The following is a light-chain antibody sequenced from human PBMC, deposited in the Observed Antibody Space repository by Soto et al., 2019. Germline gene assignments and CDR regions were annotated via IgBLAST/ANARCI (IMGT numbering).Light chain of an antibody. CDR3: QQRSNSIT. Sequence: EIVLTQSPATLSLSPGERATLSCRASQSVSSYLAWYQQKPGQAPRLLIYDASNRATGIPARFSSSGSGTDFTLTISSLEPEDFAFYYCQQRSNSITFGQGTRLEIK. CDR2: DAS. V-gene: IGKV3-11*01. CDR1: QSVSSY. J-gene: IGKJ5*01.